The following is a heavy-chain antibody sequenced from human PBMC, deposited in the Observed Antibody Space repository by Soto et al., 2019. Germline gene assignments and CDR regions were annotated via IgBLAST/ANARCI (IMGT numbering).Heavy chain of an antibody. Sequence: GGSLRLSCAASGFTFSSYAMTWVRQAPGKGLEWVSAISGGGDTTSYADSVKGRFTVSRDGSKNTLYLQVSSLRAEDTALYYCAKGRGGSGSLTPRVDFWGQGTLVTVSS. CDR2: ISGGGDTT. CDR1: GFTFSSYA. D-gene: IGHD3-10*01. CDR3: AKGRGGSGSLTPRVDF. V-gene: IGHV3-23*01. J-gene: IGHJ4*02.